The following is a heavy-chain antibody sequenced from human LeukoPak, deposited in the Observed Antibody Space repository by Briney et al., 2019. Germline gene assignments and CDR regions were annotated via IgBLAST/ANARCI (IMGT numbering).Heavy chain of an antibody. D-gene: IGHD4-23*01. V-gene: IGHV4-59*08. CDR3: ARLRGYSFDP. Sequence: SETLSLTCTVSGGSISSYYWSWIRQPPGKGLEWIGYIYYSGSTNYNPSLKSRVTISVDTSKNQFSLKLSSVTAADTAVYYCARLRGYSFDPWGREPWSPSPQ. J-gene: IGHJ5*02. CDR1: GGSISSYY. CDR2: IYYSGST.